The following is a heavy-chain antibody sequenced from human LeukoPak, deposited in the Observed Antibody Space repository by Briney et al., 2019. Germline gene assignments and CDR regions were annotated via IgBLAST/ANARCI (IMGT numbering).Heavy chain of an antibody. J-gene: IGHJ4*02. Sequence: ASVKVSCKASGYTFTGYYMHWVRQAPGQGLEWMGWINPNSGGTNYAQKFQGRVTMTRDTSISTAYMELSRLRSEDTAVYYCARGRGYSYGYDYWGQGTLVTVSS. CDR2: INPNSGGT. D-gene: IGHD5-18*01. CDR3: ARGRGYSYGYDY. V-gene: IGHV1-2*02. CDR1: GYTFTGYY.